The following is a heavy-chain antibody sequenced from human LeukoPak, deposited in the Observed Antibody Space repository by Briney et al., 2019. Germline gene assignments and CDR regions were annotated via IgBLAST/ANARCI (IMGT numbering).Heavy chain of an antibody. CDR1: GFRFNTNW. Sequence: GGSLRPSCAASGFRFNTNWMHWVRQAPGEGLVWVSLISSDGSKALYADSVQGRFTISRDNAKNTVYLQMSSLSAEDTAMYYCVRREAGGSNSWFYFDYWGQGTPVGVSS. CDR3: VRREAGGSNSWFYFDY. CDR2: ISSDGSKA. J-gene: IGHJ4*02. V-gene: IGHV3-74*01. D-gene: IGHD6-13*01.